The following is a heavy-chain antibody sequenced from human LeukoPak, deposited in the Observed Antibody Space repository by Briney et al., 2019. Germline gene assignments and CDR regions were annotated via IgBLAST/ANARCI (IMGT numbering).Heavy chain of an antibody. Sequence: GSLRLSCGASGFTSSSYGMHWVRQAPGKGLVWVSRIKSDGSRTDYADSVKGRFIISRDNAKNTLYLQMSSLRVEDTAVYYCARDSYYYDDRGSHYYGIDVWGHGTTVTVSS. CDR3: ARDSYYYDDRGSHYYGIDV. CDR1: GFTSSSYG. CDR2: IKSDGSRT. V-gene: IGHV3-74*01. J-gene: IGHJ6*02. D-gene: IGHD3-22*01.